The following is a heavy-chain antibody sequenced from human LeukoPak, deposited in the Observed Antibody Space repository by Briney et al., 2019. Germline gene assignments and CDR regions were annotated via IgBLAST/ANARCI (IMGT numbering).Heavy chain of an antibody. V-gene: IGHV4-39*01. CDR1: GGSISSSSYY. Sequence: SETLSLTCTVSGGSISSSSYYWGWIRQPPGKGLEWIGSIYYSGSTYYNPSLKSRVTISVDTSKNQFSLKLSSVTAADTAVYYCARHSSSMIVVVSAFDIWGQGTMVTVSS. CDR2: IYYSGST. CDR3: ARHSSSMIVVVSAFDI. J-gene: IGHJ3*02. D-gene: IGHD3-22*01.